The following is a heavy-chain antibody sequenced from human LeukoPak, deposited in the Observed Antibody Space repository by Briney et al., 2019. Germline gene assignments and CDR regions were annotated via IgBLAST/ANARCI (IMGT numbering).Heavy chain of an antibody. CDR1: GFTFDDYA. CDR3: AKCRFRGGDDCYSGFDY. CDR2: FTWNSGRI. D-gene: IGHD2-21*02. J-gene: IGHJ4*02. V-gene: IGHV3-9*01. Sequence: GGSLRLSCAASGFTFDDYAMHWVRLAPGKGLEWVSSFTWNSGRIGYADSVKGRFTISRDNAKNSLYLQMNSLRTEDTALYYCAKCRFRGGDDCYSGFDYWGQGTLVTVSS.